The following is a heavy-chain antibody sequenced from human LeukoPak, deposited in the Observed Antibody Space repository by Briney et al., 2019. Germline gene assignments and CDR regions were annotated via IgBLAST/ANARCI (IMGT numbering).Heavy chain of an antibody. V-gene: IGHV1-18*01. Sequence: GASVKVSCKASGYTFTSYGISWVRQAPGQGLEWMGWIIAYNGNTNYAQKLQGRVSMTTDTSTSTAYMELRSLRSDDTAVYYCARDHPLWLPLNVRDYYYYYGMDVWGQGTTVTVSS. J-gene: IGHJ6*02. CDR2: IIAYNGNT. CDR1: GYTFTSYG. CDR3: ARDHPLWLPLNVRDYYYYYGMDV. D-gene: IGHD5-18*01.